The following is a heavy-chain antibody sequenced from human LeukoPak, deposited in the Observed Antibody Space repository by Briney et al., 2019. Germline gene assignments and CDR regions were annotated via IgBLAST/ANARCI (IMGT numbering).Heavy chain of an antibody. CDR3: AREGENSPFDY. D-gene: IGHD3-16*01. Sequence: SETLSLTCTVSGGSISSYYWSWIRQPAGKGLEWIGRIYTSGRTNYNPSLKSRVTISVDTSKNQFSLKLSSVTAADTAVYYCAREGENSPFDYWGQGTLVTVSS. CDR1: GGSISSYY. V-gene: IGHV4-4*07. CDR2: IYTSGRT. J-gene: IGHJ4*02.